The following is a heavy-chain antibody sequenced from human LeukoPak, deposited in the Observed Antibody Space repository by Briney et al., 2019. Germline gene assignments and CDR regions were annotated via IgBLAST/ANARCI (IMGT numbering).Heavy chain of an antibody. Sequence: GGSLRLSCAASGFTFSSYEMHWVRQAPGKGLEWVAVIWYDGSNKYYADSVKGRFTISRDNSKNTLYLQMNSLRAEDTAVYYCARDEGGVTVTTSGGPRGMDVWGQGTTVTVSS. D-gene: IGHD4-17*01. V-gene: IGHV3-33*08. CDR2: IWYDGSNK. CDR3: ARDEGGVTVTTSGGPRGMDV. J-gene: IGHJ6*02. CDR1: GFTFSSYE.